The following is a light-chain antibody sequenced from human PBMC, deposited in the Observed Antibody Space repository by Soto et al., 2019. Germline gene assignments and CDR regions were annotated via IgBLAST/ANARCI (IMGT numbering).Light chain of an antibody. CDR3: SSYTTSNTRQIV. J-gene: IGLJ1*01. V-gene: IGLV2-14*03. CDR1: SSDVGGYHY. Sequence: QSALTQPASVSGSPGQSITISCTGTSSDVGGYHYVSWYQHHPGKAPKLMIYDVSYRPSGVSNRFSGSKSGNTASLTISGLQPEDEADYSCSSYTTSNTRQIVFGTGTKLTVL. CDR2: DVS.